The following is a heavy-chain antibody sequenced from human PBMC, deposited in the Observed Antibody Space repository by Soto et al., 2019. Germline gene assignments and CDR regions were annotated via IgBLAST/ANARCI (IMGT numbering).Heavy chain of an antibody. CDR1: GFSLSNPRMG. J-gene: IGHJ4*02. CDR3: ARIQRISMIVVSKPYFDY. CDR2: IFSNDER. D-gene: IGHD3-22*01. Sequence: SGPTLVNPTETLTLTCTVSGFSLSNPRMGVSWIRQPPGKALEWLAHIFSNDERSYSTSLKSRLTISRDTSKSQVVLTMTNMDPVDTATYYCARIQRISMIVVSKPYFDYWGQGALVTVSS. V-gene: IGHV2-26*01.